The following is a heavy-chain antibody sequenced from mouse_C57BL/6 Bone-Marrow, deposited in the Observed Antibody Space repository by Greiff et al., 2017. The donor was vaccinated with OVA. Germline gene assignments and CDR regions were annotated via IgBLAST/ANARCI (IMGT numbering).Heavy chain of an antibody. V-gene: IGHV3-6*01. CDR3: ALTANFDY. Sequence: EVQLVESGPGLVKPSQSLSLTCSVTGYSITSGYYWNWIRQFPGNKLEWMGYISYDGSNNYNPSLKNRISITRDTSKNQFFLKLNSVTTEDTATYYCALTANFDYWGQGTTLTVSS. J-gene: IGHJ2*01. CDR2: ISYDGSN. CDR1: GYSITSGYY. D-gene: IGHD4-1*01.